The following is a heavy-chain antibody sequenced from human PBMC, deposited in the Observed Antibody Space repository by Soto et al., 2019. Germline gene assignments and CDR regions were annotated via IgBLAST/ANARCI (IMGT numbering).Heavy chain of an antibody. CDR2: ISTGSSYI. V-gene: IGHV3-21*01. D-gene: IGHD6-13*01. CDR3: AREMKQLVQEGFLQH. Sequence: GGSLRLSCAASGFTFSSYTMHWVRQAPGKGLEWVSSISTGSSYIYYADSLKGRFTISRDNAGNSLYLQMNSLRAEDTAMYYCAREMKQLVQEGFLQHWGQGTLVTVSS. CDR1: GFTFSSYT. J-gene: IGHJ1*01.